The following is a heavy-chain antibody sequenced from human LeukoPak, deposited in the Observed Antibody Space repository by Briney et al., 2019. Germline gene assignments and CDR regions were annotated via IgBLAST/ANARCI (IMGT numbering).Heavy chain of an antibody. J-gene: IGHJ5*02. V-gene: IGHV3-7*03. CDR3: AKEVVAAAGTGWFDP. CDR1: GFTFSSYW. D-gene: IGHD6-13*01. Sequence: SLGVLRLSCAASGFTFSSYWMSWVRQAPGKGLEWVANIKQDGSEKYYVDSVKGRFTISRDNAKNSLYLQMNSLRAEDTAVYYCAKEVVAAAGTGWFDPWGQGTLVTVSS. CDR2: IKQDGSEK.